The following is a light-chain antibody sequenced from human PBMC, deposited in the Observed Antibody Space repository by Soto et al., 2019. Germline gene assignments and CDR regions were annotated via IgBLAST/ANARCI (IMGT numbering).Light chain of an antibody. CDR2: DVT. V-gene: IGLV2-14*01. Sequence: QSALTQPASVSGSPGQSITLSCTGTSSDVGGYNFVSWYQQHPGTAPKLMIYDVTNRPSGVSNRFSGSKSGNTASLTISGLQPEDEADYYCSSYISSSTVVFGGGTKLTVL. CDR3: SSYISSSTVV. J-gene: IGLJ2*01. CDR1: SSDVGGYNF.